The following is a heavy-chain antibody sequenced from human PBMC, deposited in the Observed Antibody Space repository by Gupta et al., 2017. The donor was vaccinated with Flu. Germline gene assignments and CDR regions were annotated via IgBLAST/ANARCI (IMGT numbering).Heavy chain of an antibody. V-gene: IGHV4-34*02. CDR2: INHSGGT. J-gene: IGHJ4*02. Sequence: QVRLQQWGAGLLKPSETLSLTCAVFGGSFSGYYWPWIRQPPGKGLEWIGEINHSGGTNYNPSLESRVTISVDTSKNQFSLRVSSVTAADTAVYYCARGPYYYDSGLQFWSQGTLVTVSS. D-gene: IGHD3-22*01. CDR3: ARGPYYYDSGLQF. CDR1: GGSFSGYY.